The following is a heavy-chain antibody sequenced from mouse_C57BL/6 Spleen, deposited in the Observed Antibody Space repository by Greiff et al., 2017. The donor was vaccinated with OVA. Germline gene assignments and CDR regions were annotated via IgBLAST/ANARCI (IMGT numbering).Heavy chain of an antibody. Sequence: EVKLMESGPELVKPGASVKISCKASGYSFTGYYMNWVKQSPEKSLEWIGEINPSTGGTTYNQKFKAKATLTVDKSSSTAYMQLKSLTSEDSAVYYCARGYGRGYFDVWGTGTTVTVSS. CDR3: ARGYGRGYFDV. V-gene: IGHV1-42*01. D-gene: IGHD1-1*01. J-gene: IGHJ1*03. CDR1: GYSFTGYY. CDR2: INPSTGGT.